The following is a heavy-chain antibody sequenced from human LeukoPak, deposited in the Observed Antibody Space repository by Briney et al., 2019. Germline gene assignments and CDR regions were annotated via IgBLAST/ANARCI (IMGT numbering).Heavy chain of an antibody. CDR2: ISTYNGDT. CDR1: GYPFTTYG. V-gene: IGHV1-18*01. CDR3: AREWWGYDVLTGDNWFDP. Sequence: ASVKVSCKASGYPFTTYGISWVRQAPGQGLEWMGWISTYNGDTNYAQKFQGRVTMTTDTSTSTAYIELRSLTSDDTAAYYCAREWWGYDVLTGDNWFDPWGQGTLVTVSS. J-gene: IGHJ5*02. D-gene: IGHD3-9*01.